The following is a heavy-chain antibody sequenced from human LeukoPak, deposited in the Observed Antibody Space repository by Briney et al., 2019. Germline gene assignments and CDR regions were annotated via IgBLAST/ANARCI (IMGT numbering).Heavy chain of an antibody. CDR2: ISGSSGST. J-gene: IGHJ4*02. CDR1: GFTFSSYA. CDR3: AKDQTAPGMYYFDY. V-gene: IGHV3-23*01. Sequence: GASLRLSCAASGFTFSSYAMSWVRQAPGKGLEGVSGISGSSGSTYNADSMKGRFTISRDNSKITLYLQMNSLRAEDTAVYYCAKDQTAPGMYYFDYWGQGTLVTVSS. D-gene: IGHD1-1*01.